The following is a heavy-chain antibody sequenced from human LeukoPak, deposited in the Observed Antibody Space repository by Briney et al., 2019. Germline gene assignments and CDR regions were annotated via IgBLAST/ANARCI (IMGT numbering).Heavy chain of an antibody. CDR1: GFTFSSYW. Sequence: GGSLRLSCAASGFTFSSYWMSWVRQAPGKGLEWVANIKQDGSEKYYVDSVKGRFTISRDNAKNSLYLQMNSLRAEDTAVYYCARGYSSSLYYFDYWGQGTLVTVSS. D-gene: IGHD6-13*01. CDR3: ARGYSSSLYYFDY. V-gene: IGHV3-7*01. J-gene: IGHJ4*02. CDR2: IKQDGSEK.